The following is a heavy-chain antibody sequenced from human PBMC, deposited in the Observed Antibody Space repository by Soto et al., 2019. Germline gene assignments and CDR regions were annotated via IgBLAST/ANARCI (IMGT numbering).Heavy chain of an antibody. V-gene: IGHV4-4*07. CDR3: ARDRLEPLTYGMDV. CDR2: VYNSGRI. CDR1: GGAIIGYY. J-gene: IGHJ6*02. D-gene: IGHD1-26*01. Sequence: PSETLSLTCTVTGGAIIGYYWSWIRQPAGKGLEWIGRVYNSGRINYNPSLKTRVTMSVDMSRNQFSLKMTSVTAADTAVYFCARDRLEPLTYGMDVWGQGTSVTVSS.